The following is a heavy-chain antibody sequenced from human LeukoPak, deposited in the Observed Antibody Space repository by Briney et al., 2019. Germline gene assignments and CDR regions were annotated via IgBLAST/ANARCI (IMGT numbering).Heavy chain of an antibody. Sequence: SETLSLSCSGAGGSISSGCYYCTWIRQPTRTGLEWIRRIYTSWNTNYNPSLKSRVTMSVDTSKNQFSLKLSSVTAADTAVYYCARDTSTIGYCSSTSCLGVFDFWGQGALVTVSS. J-gene: IGHJ4*02. CDR1: GGSISSGCYY. V-gene: IGHV4-61*02. D-gene: IGHD2-2*03. CDR3: ARDTSTIGYCSSTSCLGVFDF. CDR2: IYTSWNT.